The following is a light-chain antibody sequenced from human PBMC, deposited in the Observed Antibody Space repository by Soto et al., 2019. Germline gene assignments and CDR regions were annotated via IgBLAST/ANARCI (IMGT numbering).Light chain of an antibody. V-gene: IGKV3-15*01. Sequence: EIVMKQSLATLAVSPGGRDIVSCRASQSVRSNLAWYQQKPGQAPRLLIYGASTRATGLPARFSGSGSGTEFTLTIRRLQSEDFAVYYCQQYNTWPPITFGQGTRLEIK. CDR1: QSVRSN. CDR3: QQYNTWPPIT. J-gene: IGKJ5*01. CDR2: GAS.